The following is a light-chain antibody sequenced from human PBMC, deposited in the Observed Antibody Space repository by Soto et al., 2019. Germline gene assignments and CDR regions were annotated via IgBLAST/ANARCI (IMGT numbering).Light chain of an antibody. CDR1: QSVRNVS. J-gene: IGKJ2*01. CDR2: DAS. CDR3: QQSGSSPRT. Sequence: EIVLTQSPGTLSLSPGERATLSCRASQSVRNVSLAWYQQKPGQAPRLLIYDASNRATGIPDRVICSGSGTDFTLTINRREPEDFAVYYCQQSGSSPRTFGQGTKLEIK. V-gene: IGKV3-20*01.